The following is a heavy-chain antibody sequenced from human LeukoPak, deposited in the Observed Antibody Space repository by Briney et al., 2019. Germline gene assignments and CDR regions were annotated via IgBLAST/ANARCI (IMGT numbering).Heavy chain of an antibody. J-gene: IGHJ4*02. D-gene: IGHD6-13*01. Sequence: SQTLSLTCTVSGGSINSGAYYWNWIRQPPGKGLEWIGYIYYSGSTYYNPSLKSRITISVDTSKSQFSLKLSSVTAADTAAYYCASSSWYYFDYWGQGTLVIVSS. CDR1: GGSINSGAYY. CDR3: ASSSWYYFDY. CDR2: IYYSGST. V-gene: IGHV4-30-4*08.